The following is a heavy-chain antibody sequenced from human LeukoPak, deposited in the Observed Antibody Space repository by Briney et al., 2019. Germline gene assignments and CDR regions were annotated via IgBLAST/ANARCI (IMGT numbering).Heavy chain of an antibody. Sequence: PGGSLRLSCAASGFTFSIYAMSWVRQAPGKGLHWVSSITSSGDGTYYADSVKGRFTISSDNSENILYLQMNSLRVEDTAVYFCAKDRPNYYGSNGQYYRRDGDYWGQGTLVTVSS. CDR1: GFTFSIYA. CDR3: AKDRPNYYGSNGQYYRRDGDY. D-gene: IGHD3-22*01. J-gene: IGHJ4*02. V-gene: IGHV3-23*01. CDR2: ITSSGDGT.